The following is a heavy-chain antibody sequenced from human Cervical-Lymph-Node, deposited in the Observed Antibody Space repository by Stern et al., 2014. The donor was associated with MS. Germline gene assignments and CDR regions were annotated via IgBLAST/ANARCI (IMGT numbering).Heavy chain of an antibody. D-gene: IGHD3-22*01. V-gene: IGHV1-69*01. CDR3: ARGWTRITMIVPSDY. J-gene: IGHJ4*02. Sequence: QVQLVQSGAAGKKPGSSVKGSWKASGGTFSSYAISWVRQATGQGIEWMGGIIRILCHANYAQEVQGRVTITADGSPSTADMELSSLRSEDTAVYYCARGWTRITMIVPSDYWGQGTLVTVPS. CDR2: IIRILCHA. CDR1: GGTFSSYA.